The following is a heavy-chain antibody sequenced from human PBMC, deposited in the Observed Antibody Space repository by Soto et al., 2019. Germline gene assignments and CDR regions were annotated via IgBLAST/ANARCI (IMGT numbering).Heavy chain of an antibody. CDR1: GFTFSSYA. CDR2: ISGSGGST. J-gene: IGHJ4*02. Sequence: GGSLRLSCAASGFTFSSYAMSWVRQAPGKGLEWVSAISGSGGSTYYADSVKGRFTISRDNSKNTLYLQMNSLRAEDTAVYYCAKDRDADDVGAPIDYWGQGTLVTSPQ. V-gene: IGHV3-23*01. D-gene: IGHD3-10*01. CDR3: AKDRDADDVGAPIDY.